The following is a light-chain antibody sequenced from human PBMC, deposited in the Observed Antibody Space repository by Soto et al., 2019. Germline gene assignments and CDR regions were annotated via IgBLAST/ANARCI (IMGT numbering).Light chain of an antibody. V-gene: IGKV1-39*01. Sequence: DIQMTQSPSSLSASVGDRVTITCRASQSISSSLNWYQQKPGKAPNLLIYTASSLQGGVPSRFSARGSRTDFTLTISSLQPEDFATYYCQQSYTTPYTVAQGTNLEIK. CDR3: QQSYTTPYT. CDR2: TAS. CDR1: QSISSS. J-gene: IGKJ2*01.